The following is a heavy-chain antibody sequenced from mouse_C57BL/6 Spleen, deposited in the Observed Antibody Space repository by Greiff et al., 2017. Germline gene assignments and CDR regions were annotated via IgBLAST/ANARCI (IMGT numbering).Heavy chain of an antibody. D-gene: IGHD2-4*01. V-gene: IGHV1-66*01. Sequence: QVQLKQSGPELVKPGASVKISCKASGYSFTSYYIHWVKQRPGQGLEWIGWIYPGSGNTKYNEKFKGKATLTADTSSSTAYMQLSSLTYEDSAVYSCGRTGDYYDYDGDFAYWGHGVLVTVSA. CDR3: GRTGDYYDYDGDFAY. CDR1: GYSFTSYY. J-gene: IGHJ3*01. CDR2: IYPGSGNT.